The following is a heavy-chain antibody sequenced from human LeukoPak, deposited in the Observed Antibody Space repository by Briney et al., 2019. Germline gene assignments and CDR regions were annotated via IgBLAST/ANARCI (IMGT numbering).Heavy chain of an antibody. V-gene: IGHV3-30*02. CDR3: ARDFVDTAMVTPGY. J-gene: IGHJ4*02. Sequence: GGSLRLSCAASGFTFSSYGMYWVRQAPGKGLEWVAFIRYDGNNKYYADSVKGRFTISRDNSKNTLYLQMNSLRAEDTAVYYCARDFVDTAMVTPGYWGQGTLVTVSS. D-gene: IGHD5-18*01. CDR1: GFTFSSYG. CDR2: IRYDGNNK.